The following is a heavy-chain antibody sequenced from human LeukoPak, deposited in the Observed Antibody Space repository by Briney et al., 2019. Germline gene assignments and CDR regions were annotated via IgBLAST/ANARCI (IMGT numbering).Heavy chain of an antibody. CDR2: ISWDGGST. Sequence: PGGSLRLSCAASGFTFDDYTMHWVRQAPGKGLEWVSLISWDGGSTYYADSVKGRFTISGDNSKNSLYLQMNSLRTEDTALYYCAKGLHVYYYYYGMDVWGQGTTVTVSS. V-gene: IGHV3-43*01. CDR3: AKGLHVYYYYYGMDV. J-gene: IGHJ6*02. D-gene: IGHD4-11*01. CDR1: GFTFDDYT.